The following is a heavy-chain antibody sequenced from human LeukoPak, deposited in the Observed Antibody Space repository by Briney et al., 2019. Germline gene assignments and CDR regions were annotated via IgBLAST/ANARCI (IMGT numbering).Heavy chain of an antibody. CDR2: IYYSGDT. CDR1: GGSLSSADFY. V-gene: IGHV4-31*02. Sequence: SQTLSLTCTVSGGSLSSADFYWSWVRQHPGKGLEWIGYIYYSGDTYYNPSLKSRVTISMDTSGNQFSLRLSSVTAADTAVYYCAIAPRLTNSWYFFDYWGQGTVVSVSS. CDR3: AIAPRLTNSWYFFDY. D-gene: IGHD4/OR15-4a*01. J-gene: IGHJ4*02.